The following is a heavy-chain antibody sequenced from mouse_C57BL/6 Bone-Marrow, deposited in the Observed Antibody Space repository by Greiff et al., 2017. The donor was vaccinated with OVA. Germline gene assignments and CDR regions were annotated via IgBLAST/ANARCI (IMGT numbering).Heavy chain of an antibody. V-gene: IGHV1-55*01. CDR1: GFNITNTY. J-gene: IGHJ3*01. CDR2: IYPGSGST. CDR3: AREGLRSFAY. D-gene: IGHD2-4*01. Sequence: VQLQQSVAELVRPGASVKLSCTASGFNITNTYMHWVKQRPGQGLEWIGDIYPGSGSTNYNEKFKSKATLTVDTSSSTAYMQLSSLTSEDSAVYYCAREGLRSFAYWGQGTLVTVSA.